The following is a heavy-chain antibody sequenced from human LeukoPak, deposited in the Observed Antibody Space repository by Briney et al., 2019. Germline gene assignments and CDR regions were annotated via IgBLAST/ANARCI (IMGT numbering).Heavy chain of an antibody. V-gene: IGHV3-53*04. Sequence: PGGSLRLSCAASGFTVSSNYMSWVRQAPGKGLEWVSVIYSGGSTYYADSVKGRFTISRHNSKNTLYLQMNSLRAEDTAVYYCARDYAGSMVRGVIRAGMDVWGQGTTVTVSS. CDR3: ARDYAGSMVRGVIRAGMDV. CDR1: GFTVSSNY. J-gene: IGHJ6*02. CDR2: IYSGGST. D-gene: IGHD3-10*01.